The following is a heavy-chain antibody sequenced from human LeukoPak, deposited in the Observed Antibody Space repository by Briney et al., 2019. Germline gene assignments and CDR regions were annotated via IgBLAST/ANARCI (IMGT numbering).Heavy chain of an antibody. Sequence: PSETLSLTCTVSGGSIGSSSYYWGWIRQPPGQGLEWIGSIYYSGSTYYNPSLKSRVTISVDTSKNQFSLKLSSVTAADTAVYYCARVETVVTNDWYFDLWGRGTLVTVSS. V-gene: IGHV4-39*07. CDR3: ARVETVVTNDWYFDL. CDR2: IYYSGST. D-gene: IGHD4-23*01. J-gene: IGHJ2*01. CDR1: GGSIGSSSYY.